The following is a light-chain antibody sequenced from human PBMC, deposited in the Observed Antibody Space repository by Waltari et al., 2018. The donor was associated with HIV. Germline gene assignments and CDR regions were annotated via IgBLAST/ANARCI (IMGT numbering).Light chain of an antibody. CDR3: QQYNDWPPIT. CDR2: RAS. Sequence: EIVMTQSPATLSVSPGERATLSCRASQSVSSNLAWYQQKPGQAPRLLIYRASTRATGVPARFSGSWSGTEFTLTISSLQSEDFAIYYCQQYNDWPPITFGQGTRLEIK. V-gene: IGKV3-15*01. CDR1: QSVSSN. J-gene: IGKJ5*01.